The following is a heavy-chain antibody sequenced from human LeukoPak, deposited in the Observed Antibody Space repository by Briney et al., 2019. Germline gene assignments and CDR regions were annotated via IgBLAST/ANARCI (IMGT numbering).Heavy chain of an antibody. J-gene: IGHJ4*02. CDR2: ISSSSSYI. D-gene: IGHD3-22*01. CDR1: GFTFSSYR. V-gene: IGHV3-21*01. CDR3: ARDRRLYYDSSGTFDY. Sequence: GGSLRLSCGASGFTFSSYRMNWVRQAPGKGLEWVSSISSSSSYIYYADSVKGRFTISRDNAKNSLYLQMNSLRAEDTAVYYCARDRRLYYDSSGTFDYWGQGTLVTVSS.